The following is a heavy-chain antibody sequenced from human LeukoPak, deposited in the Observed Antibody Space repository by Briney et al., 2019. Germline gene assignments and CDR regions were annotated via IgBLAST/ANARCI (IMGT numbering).Heavy chain of an antibody. CDR3: AREYRSSSGRACDY. Sequence: GGSLRLSCAASGFTFSSYDMHWVRQATGKGLEWVSAIGTTGDTFYPGSVKGRFTISRENAKNSLYLQMNSLRAGDTAVYYCAREYRSSSGRACDYWGQGTLVTVSS. V-gene: IGHV3-13*01. J-gene: IGHJ4*02. CDR2: IGTTGDT. D-gene: IGHD6-6*01. CDR1: GFTFSSYD.